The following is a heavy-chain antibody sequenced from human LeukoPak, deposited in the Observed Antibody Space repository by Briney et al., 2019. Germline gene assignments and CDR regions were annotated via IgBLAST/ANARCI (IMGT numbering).Heavy chain of an antibody. J-gene: IGHJ4*02. CDR3: ARTSNFDY. CDR1: GYTFSAYY. V-gene: IGHV1-2*02. CDR2: INPNSGAT. Sequence: ASVKVSCKASGYTFSAYYMHWVRQAPGQGLEWMGWINPNSGATKCAQKFQGRVTMTRDTSISTAYMELSSLRSDDTAVYYCARTSNFDYWGQGTPVTVSS.